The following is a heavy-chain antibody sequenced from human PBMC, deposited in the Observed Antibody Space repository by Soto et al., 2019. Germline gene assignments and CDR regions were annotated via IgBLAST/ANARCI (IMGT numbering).Heavy chain of an antibody. CDR2: IPNNGSP. Sequence: SETLSLTCSVSGGSVRTGSYHWSWIRQPPGKGLEWIGFIPNNGSPDYNPSLKSRVVVSIDRTKNQFSLKVNSVTAADTAVYFCARIGWGGDSWGQGTMVTVSS. V-gene: IGHV4-61*01. CDR1: GGSVRTGSYH. D-gene: IGHD7-27*01. J-gene: IGHJ4*02. CDR3: ARIGWGGDS.